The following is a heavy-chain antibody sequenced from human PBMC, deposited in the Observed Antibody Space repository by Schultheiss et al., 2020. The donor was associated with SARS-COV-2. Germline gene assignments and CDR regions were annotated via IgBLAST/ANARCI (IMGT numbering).Heavy chain of an antibody. V-gene: IGHV3-30*04. J-gene: IGHJ3*02. D-gene: IGHD4-23*01. CDR2: ISYDGSNK. CDR1: GFSFRTYT. CDR3: ARDSQGYGGKRSAFDI. Sequence: GGSLRLSCAASGFSFRTYTMNWVRQAPGKGLEWVAVISYDGSNKYYADSVKGRFTISRDNSKNTLYLQMNSLRAEDTAVYYCARDSQGYGGKRSAFDIWGQGTMVTVSS.